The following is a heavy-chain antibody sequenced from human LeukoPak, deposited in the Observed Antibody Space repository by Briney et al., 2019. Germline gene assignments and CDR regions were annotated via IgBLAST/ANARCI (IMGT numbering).Heavy chain of an antibody. Sequence: SETLSLTCAVYGGSFRGYNWRWSRQTPGEGGGWGGEINDRGGTNYNPYLKRGVSISVEKSKKKFSLKLSSVTAADTAVYYCARGLMVRGRYNWFDLWGQGTLVTVSS. CDR2: INDRGGT. CDR1: GGSFRGYN. D-gene: IGHD3-10*01. V-gene: IGHV4-34*01. CDR3: ARGLMVRGRYNWFDL. J-gene: IGHJ5*02.